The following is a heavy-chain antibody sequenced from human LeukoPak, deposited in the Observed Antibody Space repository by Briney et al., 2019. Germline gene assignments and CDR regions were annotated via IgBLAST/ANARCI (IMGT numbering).Heavy chain of an antibody. D-gene: IGHD3-3*01. Sequence: SETLSLTCTVSGGSISNNGYYWSWIRQHPGKGLEWIGSIYYSGNTYYNPSLKSRVTISVDTSKNQFSLRLNSVTAADTAVYYCARQDYDSSYGLDVWGQGTVVTVSS. CDR3: ARQDYDSSYGLDV. CDR1: GGSISNNGYY. J-gene: IGHJ6*02. CDR2: IYYSGNT. V-gene: IGHV4-30-4*01.